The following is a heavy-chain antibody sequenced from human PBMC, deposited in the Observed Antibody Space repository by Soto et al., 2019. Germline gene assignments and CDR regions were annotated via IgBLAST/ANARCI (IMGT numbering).Heavy chain of an antibody. D-gene: IGHD3-22*01. CDR1: GGSISSGGYS. J-gene: IGHJ4*02. V-gene: IGHV4-30-2*01. CDR2: IYHSGST. CDR3: ARVSSPLNYYDSSGFDY. Sequence: SETLSLTCAVSGGSISSGGYSWSWIRQPPGKGLEWIGYIYHSGSTYYNPSLKSRVTISVDRSKKQFSLKLSSVTAADTVFYYCARVSSPLNYYDSSGFDYWGQGTLVTVSS.